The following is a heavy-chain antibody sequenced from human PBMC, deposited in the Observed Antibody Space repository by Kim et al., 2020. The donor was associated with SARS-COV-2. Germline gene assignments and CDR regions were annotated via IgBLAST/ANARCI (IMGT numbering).Heavy chain of an antibody. V-gene: IGHV1-69*01. D-gene: IGHD4-17*01. CDR3: ARGRETTVTNFDY. Sequence: YAQKFQGRVTITADESTSTAYMELSSLRSEDTAVYYCARGRETTVTNFDYWGQGTLVTVSS. J-gene: IGHJ4*02.